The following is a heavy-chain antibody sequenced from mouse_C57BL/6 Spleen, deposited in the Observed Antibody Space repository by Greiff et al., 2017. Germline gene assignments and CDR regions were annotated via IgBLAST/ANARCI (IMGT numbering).Heavy chain of an antibody. CDR3: ARRLSRGAMDY. D-gene: IGHD1-2*01. V-gene: IGHV1-50*01. CDR2: IDPSDSYT. J-gene: IGHJ4*01. Sequence: QVHVKQPGAELVKPGASVKLSCKASGYTFTSYWMQWVNQRPGQGLEWIGEIDPSDSYTNYNQKFKGKATLTVDTSSSTAYMQLSSLTSEDSAVYYCARRLSRGAMDYWGQGTSVTVSS. CDR1: GYTFTSYW.